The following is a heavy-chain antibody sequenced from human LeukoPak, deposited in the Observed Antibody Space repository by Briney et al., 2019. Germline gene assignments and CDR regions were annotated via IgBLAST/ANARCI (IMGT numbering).Heavy chain of an antibody. D-gene: IGHD6-13*01. CDR1: GFTFSSYW. CDR3: ARTATIAAAVDDAFDI. Sequence: PGGSLRLSCAASGFTFSSYWMSWVRQAPGKGLEWVANIKQDGSEKYYVDSVKGRFTISRDNAKNSLYLQMNSLRAEDTAVYYCARTATIAAAVDDAFDIWGQGTMVTVSS. J-gene: IGHJ3*02. CDR2: IKQDGSEK. V-gene: IGHV3-7*01.